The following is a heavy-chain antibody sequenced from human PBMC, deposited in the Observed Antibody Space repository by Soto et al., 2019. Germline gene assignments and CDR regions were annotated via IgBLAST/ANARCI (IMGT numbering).Heavy chain of an antibody. CDR3: ARGNNMEPYYYYYGMDV. D-gene: IGHD1-1*01. V-gene: IGHV3-30-3*01. CDR1: GFTFSSYA. Sequence: QVQLVESGGGVVQPGRSLRLSCAASGFTFSSYAMHWVRQAPGKGLEWVAVISYDGSNKYYADSVKGRFTISRDNSKNTLYLQMNSLRAEDTAVYYCARGNNMEPYYYYYGMDVWGQGTTVTVSS. CDR2: ISYDGSNK. J-gene: IGHJ6*02.